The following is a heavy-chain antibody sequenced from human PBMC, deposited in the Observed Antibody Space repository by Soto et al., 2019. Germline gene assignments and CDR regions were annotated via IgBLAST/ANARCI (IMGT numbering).Heavy chain of an antibody. D-gene: IGHD6-13*01. J-gene: IGHJ5*02. CDR1: GFTFSDSY. V-gene: IGHV3-11*06. Sequence: QVHLVESGGGLVKPGGSLRLSCAASGFTFSDSYMSWIRQAPGKGLEWVSWITSSSVQTRYADSVKGRFTISRDNAKNSLYLQMISLRPEGAAVYYCASLVRQHLPPLGPWGQGTLVIVSS. CDR2: ITSSSVQT. CDR3: ASLVRQHLPPLGP.